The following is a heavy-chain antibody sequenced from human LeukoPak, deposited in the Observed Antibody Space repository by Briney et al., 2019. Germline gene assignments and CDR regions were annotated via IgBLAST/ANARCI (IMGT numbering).Heavy chain of an antibody. CDR3: ARERRSIAARYYGMDV. Sequence: GGSLRLSCAASGFTFSSYSMNWVRQAPGEGLEWVSSISSSSSYIYYADSVKGRFNISRDNAKNSLYLQMNSLRAEDTAVYYCARERRSIAARYYGMDVWGQGTTVTVSS. CDR2: ISSSSSYI. CDR1: GFTFSSYS. V-gene: IGHV3-21*01. J-gene: IGHJ6*02. D-gene: IGHD6-6*01.